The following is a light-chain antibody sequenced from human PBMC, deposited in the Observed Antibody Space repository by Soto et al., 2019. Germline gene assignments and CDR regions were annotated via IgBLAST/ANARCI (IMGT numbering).Light chain of an antibody. V-gene: IGLV2-8*01. Sequence: QLVLTQPPSASGSPGQSVTISCTGTSSDVGGYNYVSWYQQHPGKAPKLMIYEVSKRPSGVPDRFSGSKSANTASLTVSGLQAEDEADYYCSSYAGTDNFDVFGTGTKLTVL. CDR3: SSYAGTDNFDV. J-gene: IGLJ1*01. CDR1: SSDVGGYNY. CDR2: EVS.